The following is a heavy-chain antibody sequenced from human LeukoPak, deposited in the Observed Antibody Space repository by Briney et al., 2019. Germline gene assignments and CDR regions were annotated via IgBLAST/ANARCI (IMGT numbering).Heavy chain of an antibody. J-gene: IGHJ4*02. Sequence: TSQTLSLTCTVSGGSISSGDYYWSWIRQPPGKGLEWIGYIYYSGSTYYNPSLKSRVTISRDMSTNQFSLKMTSVTAADTAVYFCARDMGAPDYGSYSVDYWGQGTLVTVSS. CDR1: GGSISSGDYY. V-gene: IGHV4-30-4*01. D-gene: IGHD4-23*01. CDR2: IYYSGST. CDR3: ARDMGAPDYGSYSVDY.